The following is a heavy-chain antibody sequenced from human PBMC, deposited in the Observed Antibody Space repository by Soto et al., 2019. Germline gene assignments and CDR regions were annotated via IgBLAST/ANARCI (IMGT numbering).Heavy chain of an antibody. Sequence: QVQIHQWGAGLLKPSETLSLTCAVYDGSFSGYYWGWIRQSPGKGLEWIGEINHSGSTIYNPSLKSRVPISVDTSKNQSSLKVSSVTAADTAVYYCARRNWGHFDYWGQGTLVTVSS. CDR1: DGSFSGYY. CDR2: INHSGST. D-gene: IGHD7-27*01. V-gene: IGHV4-34*01. J-gene: IGHJ4*02. CDR3: ARRNWGHFDY.